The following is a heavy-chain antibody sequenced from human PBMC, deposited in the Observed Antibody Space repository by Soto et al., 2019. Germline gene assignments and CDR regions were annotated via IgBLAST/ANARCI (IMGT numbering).Heavy chain of an antibody. Sequence: QVQLQQWGAGLLKPSETLSLTSAVYGGSFSGYYWSWIRQPPGKGLEWIGEINHRGRTNYNPSLKSRVTISVDTSKNQFSLKVSSVIAADTAVYYCARASFGMDVWGKGTTVTVSS. V-gene: IGHV4-34*01. CDR2: INHRGRT. J-gene: IGHJ6*04. D-gene: IGHD3-10*01. CDR1: GGSFSGYY. CDR3: ARASFGMDV.